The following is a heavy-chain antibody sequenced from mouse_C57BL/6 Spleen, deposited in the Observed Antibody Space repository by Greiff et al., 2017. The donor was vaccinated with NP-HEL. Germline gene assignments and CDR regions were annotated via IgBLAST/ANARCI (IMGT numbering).Heavy chain of an antibody. D-gene: IGHD2-1*01. V-gene: IGHV5-4*01. CDR2: ISDGGSYT. CDR3: ARAYGNYGEFAY. J-gene: IGHJ3*01. Sequence: EVQLVESGGGLVKPGGSLKLSCAASGFTFSSYAMSWVRQTPKKRLEWVATISDGGSYTYYPDNVKGRFTISRDNAKNNLYLQMSHLKSEDTAMYYCARAYGNYGEFAYWGQGTLVTVSA. CDR1: GFTFSSYA.